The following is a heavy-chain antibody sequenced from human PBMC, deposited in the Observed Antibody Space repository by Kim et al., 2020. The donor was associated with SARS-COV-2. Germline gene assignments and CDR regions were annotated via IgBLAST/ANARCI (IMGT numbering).Heavy chain of an antibody. CDR1: GFTFSSYA. J-gene: IGHJ4*02. D-gene: IGHD1-20*01. V-gene: IGHV3-23*01. CDR3: SKSLNNQEPRPYYFQY. Sequence: GGCLRLSCAASGFTFSSYAMNWVRQAPGKGLEWVASISGSGDGTYYADSVKGRFTVSRDNSKNTLYLQMNSLRAGDTAVYYCSKSLNNQEPRPYYFQYWGQGTLVTVSS. CDR2: ISGSGDGT.